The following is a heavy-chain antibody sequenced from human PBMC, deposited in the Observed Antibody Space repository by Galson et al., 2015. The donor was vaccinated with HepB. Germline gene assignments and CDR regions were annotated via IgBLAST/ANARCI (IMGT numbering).Heavy chain of an antibody. CDR2: GFHSGST. CDR3: ARGAAVTGYGADWFDP. Sequence: LSLTCGVSGGSISSTYWWSWVRQPPGKGLEWLGGGFHSGSTNYNPSLKGRVSISVDKSKNQFSLRLSSVTAADTAVYYCARGAAVTGYGADWFDPWGQGMLVIVSS. V-gene: IGHV4-4*02. D-gene: IGHD4-17*01. CDR1: GGSISSTYW. J-gene: IGHJ5*02.